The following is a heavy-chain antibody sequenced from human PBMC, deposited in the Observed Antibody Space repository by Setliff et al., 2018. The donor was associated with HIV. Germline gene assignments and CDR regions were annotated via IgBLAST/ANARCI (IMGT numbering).Heavy chain of an antibody. CDR2: IYNSGST. CDR3: TRVGTYGVGGWFDP. CDR1: GGSISFYS. Sequence: SESLSLTCTVSGGSISFYSWGWIRQPPGKGLEYIGSIYNSGSTYYNPSLKSRVTISVDTSKNQFSLKLSSVTAADMAVYYCTRVGTYGVGGWFDPWGQGSLVTVSS. D-gene: IGHD3-16*01. V-gene: IGHV4-39*07. J-gene: IGHJ5*02.